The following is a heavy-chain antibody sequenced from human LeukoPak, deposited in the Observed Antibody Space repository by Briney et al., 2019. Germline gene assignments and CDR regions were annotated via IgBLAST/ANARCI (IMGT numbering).Heavy chain of an antibody. D-gene: IGHD3-3*01. V-gene: IGHV3-21*01. J-gene: IGHJ4*02. CDR3: ARDFPYDFWSGYPGPNYFDY. Sequence: GGSRRLSCAASGFTFSSYSMNWVGQAPGKGLEWVSSISSISSYIYYADSVKGRFTISRDNAKNSLYLQMNSLRAEDTAVYYCARDFPYDFWSGYPGPNYFDYWGQGTLVTVSS. CDR1: GFTFSSYS. CDR2: ISSISSYI.